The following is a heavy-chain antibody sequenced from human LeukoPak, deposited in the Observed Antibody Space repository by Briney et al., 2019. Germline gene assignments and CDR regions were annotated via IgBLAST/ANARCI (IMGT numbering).Heavy chain of an antibody. CDR2: ISSSSSTI. D-gene: IGHD1-14*01. CDR1: GFTFSSYS. V-gene: IGHV3-48*01. J-gene: IGHJ5*02. Sequence: PGRSLRLSCAASGFTFSSYSMNWVRQAPGKGLEWVSYISSSSSTIYYADSVKGRFTISRDNARNSLYLQMNSLRAEDTAVYYCARDGNPAENWFDPWGQGTLVTVSS. CDR3: ARDGNPAENWFDP.